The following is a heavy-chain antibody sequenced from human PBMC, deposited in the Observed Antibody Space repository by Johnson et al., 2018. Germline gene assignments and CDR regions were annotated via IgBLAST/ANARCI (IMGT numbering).Heavy chain of an antibody. D-gene: IGHD3-9*01. CDR2: ISYDASKK. V-gene: IGHV3-30*18. CDR1: GFTFSNYG. J-gene: IGHJ6*03. Sequence: QVELVQSGGGVVQPGRSLRLSCAASGFTFSNYGMHWVRQAPGKGLEWVALISYDASKKYYADSVKGRCTIYRDNSKNTLYVQMNSLRPEETAVYYCAKVRETLTGPEDYMEVWGKGTTVTVSS. CDR3: AKVRETLTGPEDYMEV.